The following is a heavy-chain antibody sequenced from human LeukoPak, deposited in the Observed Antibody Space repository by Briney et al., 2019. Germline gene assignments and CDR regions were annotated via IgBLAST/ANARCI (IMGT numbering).Heavy chain of an antibody. Sequence: SETLSLTCTVSGYSLTSAYYWGWIRQPPGKGLEWIGSFFLKGSTYYNPSLKSRVTMSVDTSKNQFSLTLSSVTAADTAVYYCVRASEVATYAFDYWGQGTLVTVSS. CDR3: VRASEVATYAFDY. CDR2: FFLKGST. CDR1: GYSLTSAYY. D-gene: IGHD5-24*01. V-gene: IGHV4-38-2*02. J-gene: IGHJ4*02.